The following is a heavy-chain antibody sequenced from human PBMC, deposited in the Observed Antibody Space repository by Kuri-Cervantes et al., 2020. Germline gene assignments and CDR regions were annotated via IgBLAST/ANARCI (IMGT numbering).Heavy chain of an antibody. D-gene: IGHD1-26*01. V-gene: IGHV3-23*01. CDR1: GFTFSSYA. Sequence: GESLKISCAASGFTFSSYAMSWVRQAPGKGLEWVSAISGSGGSTYYADSVKGRFTISRDNSKNTLCLQMNSLRAEDTAVYYCAKDFGGSSIWGQGTLVTVSS. CDR3: AKDFGGSSI. CDR2: ISGSGGST. J-gene: IGHJ4*02.